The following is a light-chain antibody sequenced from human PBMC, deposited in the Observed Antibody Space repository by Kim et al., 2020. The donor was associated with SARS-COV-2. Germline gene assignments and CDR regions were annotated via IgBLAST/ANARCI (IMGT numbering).Light chain of an antibody. CDR2: AAS. CDR3: QKYNSAPWT. CDR1: QDIANS. Sequence: ASVGARVTITGRSSQDIANSLAWYQQKPGKVPKVLIYAASTLQSGVPSRFSGSGSGTEFTLTIGSLQTEDVATYYCQKYNSAPWTFGPGTKVEIK. J-gene: IGKJ1*01. V-gene: IGKV1-27*01.